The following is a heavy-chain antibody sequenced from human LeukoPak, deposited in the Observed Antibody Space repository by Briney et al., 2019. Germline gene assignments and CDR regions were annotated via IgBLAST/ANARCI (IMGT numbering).Heavy chain of an antibody. CDR2: IYTSGST. D-gene: IGHD5-12*01. Sequence: SETLSLTCTVSGGSISRYYWSWIRQPAGKGLEWLGRIYTSGSTNYNPSLKSRVTMSVDTSKNQFSVKLSSVTAADTAVYYCARGYSGYGRGPFDYWGQGTLVTVSS. J-gene: IGHJ4*02. CDR3: ARGYSGYGRGPFDY. CDR1: GGSISRYY. V-gene: IGHV4-4*07.